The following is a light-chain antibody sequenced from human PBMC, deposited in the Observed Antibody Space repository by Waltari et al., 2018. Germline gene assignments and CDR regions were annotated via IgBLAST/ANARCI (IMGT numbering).Light chain of an antibody. J-gene: IGLJ3*02. CDR2: YNS. CDR3: QAWDSRSDHRV. CDR1: NIGVKS. Sequence: SYVLTHPPSMSVAPGKTARIPCGGNNIGVKSLHWYQQKPGQAPLLVIYYNSDRPSGIPERFSGSNSENTATLTINRVEAGDEADYYCQAWDSRSDHRVFGGGTKLTVL. V-gene: IGLV3-21*04.